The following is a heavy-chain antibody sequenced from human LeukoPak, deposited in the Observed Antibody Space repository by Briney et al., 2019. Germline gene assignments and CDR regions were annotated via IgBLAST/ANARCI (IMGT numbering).Heavy chain of an antibody. J-gene: IGHJ4*02. V-gene: IGHV3-48*01. CDR1: GFTFGDYS. CDR2: ISSSSSTI. Sequence: GGSLRLSCAASGFTFGDYSMNWVRQAPGKGLEWVSYISSSSSTIFYAASEKGRFTIPRDNAKNSLYLQMDSLRAEDTAVYYCASRVGALEYWGQGTLVTVSS. D-gene: IGHD1-26*01. CDR3: ASRVGALEY.